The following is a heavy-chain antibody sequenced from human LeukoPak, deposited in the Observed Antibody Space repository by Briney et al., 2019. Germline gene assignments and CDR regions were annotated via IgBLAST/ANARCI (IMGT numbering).Heavy chain of an antibody. J-gene: IGHJ4*02. D-gene: IGHD1-7*01. Sequence: PGGSLRLSCAASGFTFSSYAMSWVRQAPGKGLYWVSAISGSGTGTYYADSVKGRFTISRDNCKNTLYLQMNSLRAEDTAVYYCAKEGGTGTRFDYWGQGTLVTVSS. CDR1: GFTFSSYA. V-gene: IGHV3-23*01. CDR3: AKEGGTGTRFDY. CDR2: ISGSGTGT.